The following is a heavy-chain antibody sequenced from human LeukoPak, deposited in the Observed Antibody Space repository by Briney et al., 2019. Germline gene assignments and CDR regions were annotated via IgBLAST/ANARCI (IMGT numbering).Heavy chain of an antibody. CDR3: AKDKWRGAQFPGAFDI. Sequence: PGGSLRLSCAASGFTFSSYAMSWVRQAPGKGLEWVSAISGSGGSTYYADSVKGRFTISRDNSKNTLYLQMNSLRAEDTAVYYCAKDKWRGAQFPGAFDIWGQGTMVTVSS. CDR2: ISGSGGST. CDR1: GFTFSSYA. J-gene: IGHJ3*02. V-gene: IGHV3-23*01. D-gene: IGHD2-8*01.